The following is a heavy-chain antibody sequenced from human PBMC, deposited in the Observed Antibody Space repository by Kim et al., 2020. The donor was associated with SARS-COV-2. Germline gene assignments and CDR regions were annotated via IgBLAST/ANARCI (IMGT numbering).Heavy chain of an antibody. J-gene: IGHJ4*02. D-gene: IGHD3-22*01. CDR2: IYSGGST. V-gene: IGHV3-53*01. Sequence: GGSLRLSCAASGFTVSSNYMSWVRQAPGKGLEWVSVIYSGGSTYYADSVKGRFTISRDNSKNTLYLQMNSLRAEDTAVYYCARGLDYYDSSGYYSGYLPPDYWGQGTLVTVSS. CDR3: ARGLDYYDSSGYYSGYLPPDY. CDR1: GFTVSSNY.